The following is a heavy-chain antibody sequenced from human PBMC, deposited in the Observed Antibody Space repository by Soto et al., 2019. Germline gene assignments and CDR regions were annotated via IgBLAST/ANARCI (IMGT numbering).Heavy chain of an antibody. CDR1: GGTFIRYA. Sequence: QVQLVQSGAEVKKPGSSVKVSCMASGGTFIRYALSWIRQAPGQGLEWMGGIIPTFGRPNYAQRFQGRLTIIADESTSTAYMELSSLRSDDMAVYYCARGSGWYQYAFELWGQGTMVTVSS. D-gene: IGHD6-13*01. J-gene: IGHJ3*01. CDR2: IIPTFGRP. V-gene: IGHV1-69*12. CDR3: ARGSGWYQYAFEL.